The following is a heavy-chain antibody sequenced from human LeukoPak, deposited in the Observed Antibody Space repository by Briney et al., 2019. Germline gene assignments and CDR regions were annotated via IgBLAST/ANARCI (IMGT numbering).Heavy chain of an antibody. V-gene: IGHV4-39*07. D-gene: IGHD5-18*01. J-gene: IGHJ4*02. CDR3: AKDRLRGGYGFDLMDY. Sequence: PSETLSLTCTVSGASISSGLHYWNWIRQPPGKGLEWIGGINQSGNTKYSSSFKSRVTISVETSKNQFSLKLSSVTAADTAVYYCAKDRLRGGYGFDLMDYWGQGTLVTVSS. CDR1: GASISSGLHY. CDR2: INQSGNT.